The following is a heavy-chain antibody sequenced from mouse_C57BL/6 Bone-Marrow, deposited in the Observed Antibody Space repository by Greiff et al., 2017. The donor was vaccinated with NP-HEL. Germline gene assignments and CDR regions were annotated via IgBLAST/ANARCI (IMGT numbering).Heavy chain of an antibody. CDR3: ARRDYLYYYAMDY. CDR2: LLPGSGST. V-gene: IGHV1-9*01. D-gene: IGHD2-4*01. CDR1: GYTFTGYW. J-gene: IGHJ4*01. Sequence: QVQLQQSGAELMKPGASVKLSCKATGYTFTGYWLEWVKQRPGHGLEWIGELLPGSGSTNYNEKFKGKATFTADTSSNTAYMQLRSLTTEDSAIYYCARRDYLYYYAMDYWGQGTSVTVSS.